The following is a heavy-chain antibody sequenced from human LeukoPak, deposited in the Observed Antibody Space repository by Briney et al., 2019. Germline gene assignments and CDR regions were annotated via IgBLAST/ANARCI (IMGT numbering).Heavy chain of an antibody. D-gene: IGHD5-18*01. CDR3: AKEYGYTYGEFDY. J-gene: IGHJ4*02. CDR1: GFTFSSHW. CDR2: IKSDASST. V-gene: IGHV3-74*01. Sequence: GGSLRLSCAASGFTFSSHWMHWVRQDPGKGLVWVSRIKSDASSTSYADSVKGRFTISRDNAKNTLYLQMNSLRAEDTAVYYCAKEYGYTYGEFDYWGQGTLVTVSS.